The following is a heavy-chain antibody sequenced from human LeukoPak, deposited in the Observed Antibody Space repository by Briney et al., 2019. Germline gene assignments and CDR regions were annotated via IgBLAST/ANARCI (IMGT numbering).Heavy chain of an antibody. V-gene: IGHV1-69*05. CDR1: GGTFSSYA. Sequence: SVKVSCKASGGTFSSYAISWVRQAPGQGLEWMGGIIPIFGTANYAQKFQGRVTITTDESTSTAYMELSSLRSEDTAVYYCARGLGGRSRAFDIWGQGTMVTVSS. CDR3: ARGLGGRSRAFDI. D-gene: IGHD1-26*01. CDR2: IIPIFGTA. J-gene: IGHJ3*02.